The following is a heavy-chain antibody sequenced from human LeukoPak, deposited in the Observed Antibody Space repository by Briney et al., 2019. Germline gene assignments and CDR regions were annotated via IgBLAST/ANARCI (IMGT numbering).Heavy chain of an antibody. D-gene: IGHD3-3*01. CDR1: GGSISSSNW. CDR2: INHSGST. Sequence: SETLFLTCAVSGGSISSSNWWSWVRQPPGKGLEWIGEINHSGSTNYNPSLKGRVTISVDTSKNQFSLKLSSVTAADTAVYYCARARPLRFLEWLLYRPFDYWGQGTLVTVSS. CDR3: ARARPLRFLEWLLYRPFDY. J-gene: IGHJ4*02. V-gene: IGHV4-4*02.